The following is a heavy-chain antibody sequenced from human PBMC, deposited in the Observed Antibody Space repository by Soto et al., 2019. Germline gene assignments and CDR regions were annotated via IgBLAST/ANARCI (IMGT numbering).Heavy chain of an antibody. CDR3: ARQSVLLWFGESRYYFDY. D-gene: IGHD3-10*01. CDR1: GGSISSSNW. J-gene: IGHJ4*02. V-gene: IGHV4-4*02. Sequence: SETLSLTCAVSGGSISSSNWWSWVRQPPGKGLEWIGEIYHSGSTNYNPSLKSRVTISVDKSKNQFSLKLSSVTAADTAVYYCARQSVLLWFGESRYYFDYWGQGTLVTVSS. CDR2: IYHSGST.